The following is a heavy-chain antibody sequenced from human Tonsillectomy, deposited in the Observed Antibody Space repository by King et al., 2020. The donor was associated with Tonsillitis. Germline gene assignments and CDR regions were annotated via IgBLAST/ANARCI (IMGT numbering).Heavy chain of an antibody. D-gene: IGHD2-15*01. CDR2: SIPMYGTP. J-gene: IGHJ4*02. V-gene: IGHV1-69*06. Sequence: QLVQSGAEVKKPGSSVKVSCKASGGTFSNHGTSWVRQAPGQGLEWVGGSIPMYGTPKYAPKFQGRVMITEDKSTTTVYMEMSGLRSEDTAIYYCAKDRWGGLLQGFDSWGQGTLVTVSS. CDR3: AKDRWGGLLQGFDS. CDR1: GGTFSNHG.